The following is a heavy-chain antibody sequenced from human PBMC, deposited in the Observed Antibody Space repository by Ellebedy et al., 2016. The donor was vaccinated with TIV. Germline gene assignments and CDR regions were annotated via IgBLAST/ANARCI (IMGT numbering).Heavy chain of an antibody. V-gene: IGHV1-69*13. CDR2: IIPIFGRP. J-gene: IGHJ4*02. CDR3: ARGIRMPSDY. Sequence: AASVKVSCKASGGTFNNYAISWVRQVPGQGLEWVGGIIPIFGRPNSAQKFQGRVTITADESTSTAYMELSSLRSDDTAVYYCARGIRMPSDYWGQGTLVTVSS. CDR1: GGTFNNYA. D-gene: IGHD2-15*01.